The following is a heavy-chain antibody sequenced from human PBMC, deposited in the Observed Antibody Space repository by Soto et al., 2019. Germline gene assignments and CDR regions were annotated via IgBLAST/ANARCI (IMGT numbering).Heavy chain of an antibody. D-gene: IGHD2-2*01. CDR2: IIPIFGTA. Sequence: QVQLVQSGAEVKKPGSSVKVSCKASGGTFSSYAISWVRQAPGQGLEWMGGIIPIFGTADYAQKFQGRVTITADESTSTAYMELSSLRSEETAVYECARHVPAAGYYYGMDVWGQGTTVTVSS. V-gene: IGHV1-69*12. CDR1: GGTFSSYA. J-gene: IGHJ6*02. CDR3: ARHVPAAGYYYGMDV.